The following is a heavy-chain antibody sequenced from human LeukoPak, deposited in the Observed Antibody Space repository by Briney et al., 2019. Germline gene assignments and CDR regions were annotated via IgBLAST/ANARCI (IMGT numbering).Heavy chain of an antibody. J-gene: IGHJ3*02. Sequence: SETLSLTCTVSGGSFSSYYWSWIRQPAGKGLEWIGYIYYSGSIYYNPSLKSRVTMSVDTSKNQFSLKLSSVTAVDTAVYYCARKSGNTQDDAFDIWGQGTMVTVSS. CDR1: GGSFSSYY. V-gene: IGHV4-59*04. CDR3: ARKSGNTQDDAFDI. D-gene: IGHD1-26*01. CDR2: IYYSGSI.